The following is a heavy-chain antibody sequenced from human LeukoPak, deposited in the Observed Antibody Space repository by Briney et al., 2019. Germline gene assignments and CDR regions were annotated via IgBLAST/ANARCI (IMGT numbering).Heavy chain of an antibody. V-gene: IGHV4-30-2*01. J-gene: IGHJ4*02. D-gene: IGHD6-13*01. Sequence: SQALSLTCAVSGGSISSGGYSWSWIRQPPGKGLEWIGYIYQSENTYYNPSLKSRVTISVDRSKNQFSLNLSSVTAADTAVYYCGRGGIAAAGSGIDYWGQGTLVAVSS. CDR3: GRGGIAAAGSGIDY. CDR1: GGSISSGGYS. CDR2: IYQSENT.